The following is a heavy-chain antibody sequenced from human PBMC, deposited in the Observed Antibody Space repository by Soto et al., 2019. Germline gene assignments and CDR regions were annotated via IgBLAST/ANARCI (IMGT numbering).Heavy chain of an antibody. Sequence: PSETLSLTCTVSGGSISSYYWSWIRQPPGKGLEWIGYIYYSGSTNYNPSLKSRVTISVDTSKNQLSLKLSSVTAADTAVYYCARVNSGYYPYFDYWGQGALVTVSS. CDR1: GGSISSYY. CDR2: IYYSGST. J-gene: IGHJ4*02. CDR3: ARVNSGYYPYFDY. D-gene: IGHD3-22*01. V-gene: IGHV4-59*01.